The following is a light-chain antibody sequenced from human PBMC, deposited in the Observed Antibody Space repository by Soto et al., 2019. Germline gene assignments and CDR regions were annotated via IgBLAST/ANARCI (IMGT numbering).Light chain of an antibody. CDR3: GTWDSSLSGV. J-gene: IGLJ2*01. V-gene: IGLV1-51*02. CDR2: ENN. CDR1: SSNIGNNY. Sequence: QSVLTQPPSVSAAPGQKVTISCSGSSSNIGNNYVSWYQQLPGTAPKLLIYENNKRPSGIPDRFFGSKSGTSATLGITGLQTGDEADYYCGTWDSSLSGVFGGGTKLNVL.